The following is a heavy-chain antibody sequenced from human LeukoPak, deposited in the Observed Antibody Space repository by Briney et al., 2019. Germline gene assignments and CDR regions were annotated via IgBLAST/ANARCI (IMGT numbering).Heavy chain of an antibody. D-gene: IGHD4-23*01. V-gene: IGHV1-24*01. CDR2: FDPEDGET. J-gene: IGHJ4*02. Sequence: VASVKVSCEVSGYTLTELSMHWVRQAPGKGLEWMGGFDPEDGETIYAQKFQGRVTMTRDTSTSTVYMELSSLTSGDTAVYYCAKGGDYGGNSDLLDYWGQGTLVTVSS. CDR3: AKGGDYGGNSDLLDY. CDR1: GYTLTELS.